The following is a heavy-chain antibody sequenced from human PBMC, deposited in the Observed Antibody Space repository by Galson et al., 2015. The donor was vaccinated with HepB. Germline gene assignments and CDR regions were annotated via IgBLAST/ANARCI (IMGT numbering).Heavy chain of an antibody. D-gene: IGHD1-1*01. CDR3: ANPIRNWNVRL. CDR1: GFTFSTYA. Sequence: SLRLSCAASGFTFSTYAMSWVRQAPGEGLEWVSAISGSGGNTYYADSVKGRFTISRDNSKNTLYLEINSLRADDTAVYYCANPIRNWNVRLWGQGTLVTVSS. J-gene: IGHJ4*02. CDR2: ISGSGGNT. V-gene: IGHV3-23*01.